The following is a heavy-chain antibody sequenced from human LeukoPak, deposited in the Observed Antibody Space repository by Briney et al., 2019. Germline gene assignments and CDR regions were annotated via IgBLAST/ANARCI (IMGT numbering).Heavy chain of an antibody. CDR3: ARAGDYDWFDP. CDR1: GGSISSGGYS. Sequence: SQTLSLTCAVSGGSISSGGYSWSWIRQPPGQGLAWIGYIYHSGSTYYNPSLKSRVTISVDRSKNQFSLKLSSVTAADTAVYYCARAGDYDWFDPWGQGTLVTVSS. V-gene: IGHV4-30-2*01. CDR2: IYHSGST. D-gene: IGHD4-17*01. J-gene: IGHJ5*02.